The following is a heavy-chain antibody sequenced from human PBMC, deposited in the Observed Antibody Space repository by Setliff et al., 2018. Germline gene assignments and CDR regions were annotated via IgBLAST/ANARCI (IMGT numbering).Heavy chain of an antibody. CDR2: IYYGGTT. CDR1: GASISSYY. Sequence: PSETLSLTCTVSGASISSYYWSWIRQPPGKGLEWIGYIYYGGTTNYNPSLKSRVSISLDTSKSQFSLRLSSLTAADTAVYYCARAPPNRYSGSYEYFYMNVWGKGTMVTVSS. J-gene: IGHJ6*03. CDR3: ARAPPNRYSGSYEYFYMNV. D-gene: IGHD1-26*01. V-gene: IGHV4-59*08.